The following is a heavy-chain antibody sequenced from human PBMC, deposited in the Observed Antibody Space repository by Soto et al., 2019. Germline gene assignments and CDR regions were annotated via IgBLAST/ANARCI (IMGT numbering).Heavy chain of an antibody. V-gene: IGHV2-5*02. CDR2: IYWDDDK. J-gene: IGHJ5*02. D-gene: IGHD6-19*01. CDR1: GFSLSTYGVG. Sequence: QITLKESGPTLVKPTQTLTLTCTFSGFSLSTYGVGVGWIRQPPGKALEWLAFIYWDDDKRYSPSLKSRLTITXXNXKXXAVLKTTNTDTVETATYYCAQGYIGSGWFPTRFAPWGQGTLVTVS. CDR3: AQGYIGSGWFPTRFAP.